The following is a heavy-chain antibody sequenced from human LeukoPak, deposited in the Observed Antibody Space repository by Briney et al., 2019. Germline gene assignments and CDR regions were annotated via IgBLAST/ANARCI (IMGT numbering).Heavy chain of an antibody. CDR1: GGTFRNYA. V-gene: IGHV1-69*01. CDR2: IIPIFGTA. D-gene: IGHD3-22*01. Sequence: ASVKVSCKASGGTFRNYAISWVRQAPGQGLEWMGGIIPIFGTANYAQKFQGRVTITADESTGTAYMELSSLRSEDTAVYYCARGWDSSGQIPFFYWGQGTLVTVSS. J-gene: IGHJ4*02. CDR3: ARGWDSSGQIPFFY.